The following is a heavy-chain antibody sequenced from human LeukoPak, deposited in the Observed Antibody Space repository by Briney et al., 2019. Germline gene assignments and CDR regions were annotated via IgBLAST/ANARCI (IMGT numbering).Heavy chain of an antibody. CDR2: VSGSGDST. D-gene: IGHD1-26*01. CDR1: GITFNNYA. Sequence: GGSLRLSCAVSGITFNNYAMSWVRQAPGKGLEWVSGVSGSGDSTYYADSVKGRFTISRDNSKNTLYLQMNRLRADDTALYYCAKGVYSGCYFYSDYWGQGTLVTVSS. J-gene: IGHJ4*02. V-gene: IGHV3-23*01. CDR3: AKGVYSGCYFYSDY.